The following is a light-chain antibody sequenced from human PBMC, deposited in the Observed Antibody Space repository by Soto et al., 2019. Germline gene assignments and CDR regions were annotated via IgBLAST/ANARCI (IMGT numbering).Light chain of an antibody. CDR3: YSYAGSQTFV. CDR2: EAV. J-gene: IGLJ1*01. Sequence: QSALTQPASVSGSPGQSITISCTGTRRDIGIYHLVSWFQKHPGKAPKVIIYEAVKRPSGVSDRFSGSRSGNTASLTISGLQPEDEAHYYCYSYAGSQTFVFGTGTKLTVL. CDR1: RRDIGIYHL. V-gene: IGLV2-23*01.